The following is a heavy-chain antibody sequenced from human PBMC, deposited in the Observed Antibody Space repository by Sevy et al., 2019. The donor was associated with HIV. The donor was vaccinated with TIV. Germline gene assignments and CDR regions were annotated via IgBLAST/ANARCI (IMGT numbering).Heavy chain of an antibody. CDR3: ARDLRFLEWLLGAFDI. J-gene: IGHJ3*02. CDR2: ISSSSSYI. Sequence: GGSLRLSCAASGFTFSSYSMNWVRQAPGKGLEWVSSISSSSSYIYYADSVKGRFTISRDNAKNSLYLQMNSLRADDTAVYYCARDLRFLEWLLGAFDIWGQGSMVTVSS. V-gene: IGHV3-21*01. CDR1: GFTFSSYS. D-gene: IGHD3-3*01.